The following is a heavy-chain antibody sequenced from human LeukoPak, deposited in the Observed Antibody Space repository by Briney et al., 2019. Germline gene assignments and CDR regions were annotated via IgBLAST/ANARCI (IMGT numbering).Heavy chain of an antibody. Sequence: SVKVSCTASGGTFSSYAISWVRQAPGQGLEWMGRIIPILGIANYAQKFQGRVTITADKSTSTAYMELSSLRSEDTAVYYCARGGDIVVVPAARKGFDYWGQGTLVTVSS. D-gene: IGHD2-2*01. CDR1: GGTFSSYA. CDR3: ARGGDIVVVPAARKGFDY. V-gene: IGHV1-69*04. CDR2: IIPILGIA. J-gene: IGHJ4*02.